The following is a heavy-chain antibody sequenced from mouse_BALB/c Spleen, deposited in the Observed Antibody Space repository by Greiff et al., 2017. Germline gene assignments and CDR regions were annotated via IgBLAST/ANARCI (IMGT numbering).Heavy chain of an antibody. Sequence: EVMLVESGPELVKPGASVKISCKASGYSFTGYFMNWVMQSHGKSLEWIGRINPYNGDTFYNQKFKGKATLTVDKSSSTAHMELRSLASEDSAVYYCARRSTTGFFDYWGQGTTLTVSS. CDR3: ARRSTTGFFDY. D-gene: IGHD1-1*01. J-gene: IGHJ2*01. CDR2: INPYNGDT. CDR1: GYSFTGYF. V-gene: IGHV1-20*02.